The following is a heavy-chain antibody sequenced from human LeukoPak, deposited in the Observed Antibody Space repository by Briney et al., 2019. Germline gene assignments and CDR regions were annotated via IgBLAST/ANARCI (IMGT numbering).Heavy chain of an antibody. Sequence: GGSLRLSCAASGFTFSSYSMYWVRQAPGKGLEWVSSITKNSDYMYNAGSVKGRFTISRDNAKNSLFLQMNSLRAEDTAVYYCVREIAARPGYYFDLWGQGTLVTVSS. CDR1: GFTFSSYS. CDR3: VREIAARPGYYFDL. CDR2: ITKNSDYM. D-gene: IGHD6-6*01. J-gene: IGHJ4*02. V-gene: IGHV3-21*01.